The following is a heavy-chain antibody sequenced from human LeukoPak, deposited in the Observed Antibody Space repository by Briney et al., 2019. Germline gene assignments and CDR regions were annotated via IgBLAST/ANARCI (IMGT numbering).Heavy chain of an antibody. Sequence: GGSLRLSCAASGFTFSSYSMSWVRQAPGKGLEWVSVISASGGSTYYADSVKGRLTISRDNSKNTLYLQMHSLRAEDTAVYYCAKALTYYYDTSGYDYWGQGTLVTVSS. CDR1: GFTFSSYS. D-gene: IGHD3-22*01. CDR3: AKALTYYYDTSGYDY. CDR2: ISASGGST. V-gene: IGHV3-23*01. J-gene: IGHJ4*02.